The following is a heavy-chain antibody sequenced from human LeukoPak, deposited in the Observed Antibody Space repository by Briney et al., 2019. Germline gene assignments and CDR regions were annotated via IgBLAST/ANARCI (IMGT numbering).Heavy chain of an antibody. CDR3: ARDDCSSISCYHNWFDP. D-gene: IGHD2-2*01. Sequence: GGSLRLSCAALGFTLSSYWMSWVRQAPGKGLEWVAKIKQDGSEKYYVDSVKGRFTISRDNAKNSLYLQMNSLRAEDTAVYYCARDDCSSISCYHNWFDPWGQGTLVSVSS. CDR2: IKQDGSEK. CDR1: GFTLSSYW. J-gene: IGHJ5*02. V-gene: IGHV3-7*01.